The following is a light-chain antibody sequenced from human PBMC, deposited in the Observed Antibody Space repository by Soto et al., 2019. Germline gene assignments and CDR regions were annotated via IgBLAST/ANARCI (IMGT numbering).Light chain of an antibody. CDR2: EVR. CDR1: SSDVGSYNY. Sequence: QSVLTQPASVSGSPGQSVTISCTGTSSDVGSYNYVAWYQQFPGKTPKLIIYEVRNRPSGVSSRFSGSTSGNTASLTISGLQAEDEADYYCISYTGSDTSYVFGTGTKVTVL. CDR3: ISYTGSDTSYV. J-gene: IGLJ1*01. V-gene: IGLV2-14*01.